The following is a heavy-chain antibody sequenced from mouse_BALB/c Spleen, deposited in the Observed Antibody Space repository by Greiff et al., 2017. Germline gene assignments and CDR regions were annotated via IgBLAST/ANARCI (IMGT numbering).Heavy chain of an antibody. CDR1: GYTFTSYW. CDR3: TRGGNYYAMDY. CDR2: IYPSDSYT. J-gene: IGHJ4*01. D-gene: IGHD2-1*01. V-gene: IGHV1-69*02. Sequence: QVQLQQPGAELVRLGASVKLSCKASGYTFTSYWINWVKQRPGQGLEWIGNIYPSDSYTNYNQKFKDKATLTVDKSSSTAYMQLSSPTSEDSAVYYCTRGGNYYAMDYWGQGTSVTVSS.